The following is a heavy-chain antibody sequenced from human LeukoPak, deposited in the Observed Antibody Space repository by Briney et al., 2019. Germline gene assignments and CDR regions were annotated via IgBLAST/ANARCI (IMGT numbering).Heavy chain of an antibody. D-gene: IGHD6-19*01. Sequence: GGSLRLSCAASGFTFDDYAMHWVRQAPGKGLEWVSGISWNSGSIGYADSVKGRFTISRDNAKNSLYLQMSSLRAEDTALYYCAKEAVAGAIDYWGQGTLVTVS. J-gene: IGHJ4*02. CDR3: AKEAVAGAIDY. V-gene: IGHV3-9*01. CDR2: ISWNSGSI. CDR1: GFTFDDYA.